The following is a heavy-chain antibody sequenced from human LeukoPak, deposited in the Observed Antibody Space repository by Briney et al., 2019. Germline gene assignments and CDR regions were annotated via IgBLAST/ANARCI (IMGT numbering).Heavy chain of an antibody. V-gene: IGHV3-30*02. J-gene: IGHJ4*02. CDR3: AKDYSDSSGYFRVPHVFDF. CDR1: GFTFSSYG. Sequence: GGSLRLSCAASGFTFSSYGMHWVRQAPGKGLEWVAFIRYDRRNQYYADSVRGRFTISRDNSKNTLYLQMNSLRAEDTAVYYCAKDYSDSSGYFRVPHVFDFWGQGTLVTVSS. CDR2: IRYDRRNQ. D-gene: IGHD3-22*01.